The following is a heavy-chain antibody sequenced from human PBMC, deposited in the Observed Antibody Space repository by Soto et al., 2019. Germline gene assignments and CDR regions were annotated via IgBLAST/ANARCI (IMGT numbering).Heavy chain of an antibody. V-gene: IGHV3-15*02. CDR2: VTRRTDGETT. D-gene: IGHD1-26*01. CDR1: GFIFGDAW. J-gene: IGHJ4*02. CDR3: VAGSPFEY. Sequence: DVQLEDSGGAWVRPGGSLRLSCTGSGFIFGDAWLSWVRQAPGKGLEWVARVTRRTDGETTDYAATVTGRFTISRDVSKPTVYLQMNSLKIEDTGIYYCVAGSPFEYCGQGTLVTVAA.